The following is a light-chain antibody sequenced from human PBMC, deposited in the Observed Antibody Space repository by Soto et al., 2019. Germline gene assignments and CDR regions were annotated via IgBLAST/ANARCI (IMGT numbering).Light chain of an antibody. CDR3: SSYTSSSNPRV. CDR1: RSEVGGYNY. CDR2: EVR. V-gene: IGLV2-14*01. Sequence: QSALTQPASVSGSPGQSITISCTGTRSEVGGYNYVSWYQQHPGKAPKVMIYEVRNRPSGVSNRFSGAKSGNTASLTISGLQAEDEADYYCSSYTSSSNPRVFGGVTKLTVL. J-gene: IGLJ3*02.